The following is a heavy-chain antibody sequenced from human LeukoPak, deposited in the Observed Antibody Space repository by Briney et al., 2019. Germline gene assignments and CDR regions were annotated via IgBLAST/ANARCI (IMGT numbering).Heavy chain of an antibody. D-gene: IGHD5-18*01. V-gene: IGHV3-66*01. CDR2: IYSGGNT. CDR1: GFSVSSNH. Sequence: GGSLRLSCAASGFSVSSNHMSWVRQAPGKGLEWVSVIYSGGNTHYADSVKGRFTISRDNSKNTLYLQMNSLRAEDTAVYYCAKDRSDGEDSYGLYYYYGMDVWGQGTTVTVSS. CDR3: AKDRSDGEDSYGLYYYYGMDV. J-gene: IGHJ6*02.